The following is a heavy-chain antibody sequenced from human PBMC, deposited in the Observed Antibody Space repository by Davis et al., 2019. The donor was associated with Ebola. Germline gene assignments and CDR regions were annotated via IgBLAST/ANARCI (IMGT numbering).Heavy chain of an antibody. V-gene: IGHV4-31*03. J-gene: IGHJ6*03. D-gene: IGHD3-22*01. CDR2: IYYSGST. CDR1: GGSISRGGSY. CDR3: ARDLRYDRSGYDYYFYMDV. Sequence: PSETLSLTCTVSGGSISRGGSYWTWIRQHPGKGLEWIGYIYYSGSTYYKPSLKSRVTISLDTSKNQFSLNLYSVTAADKAVYYCARDLRYDRSGYDYYFYMDVWGKGTTVTVSS.